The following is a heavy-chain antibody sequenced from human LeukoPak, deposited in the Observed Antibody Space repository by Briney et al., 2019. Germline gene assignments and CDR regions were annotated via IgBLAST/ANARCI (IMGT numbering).Heavy chain of an antibody. V-gene: IGHV3-30*18. CDR1: GFTFSSYG. D-gene: IGHD2-8*01. CDR2: ISYDGSNK. J-gene: IGHJ4*02. Sequence: GGSLRLSCAAPGFTFSSYGMHWVRQAPGKGLEWVAVISYDGSNKYYADSVKGRFTISRDNSKNTLYLQMNSLRAEDTAVYYCAKDLVYALDYWGQGTLVTVSS. CDR3: AKDLVYALDY.